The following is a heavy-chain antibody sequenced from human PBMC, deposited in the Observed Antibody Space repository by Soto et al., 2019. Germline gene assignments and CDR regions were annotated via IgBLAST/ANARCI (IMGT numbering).Heavy chain of an antibody. CDR1: GASISSDDHY. D-gene: IGHD2-21*01. CDR2: IFHRGNT. J-gene: IGHJ4*02. V-gene: IGHV4-39*01. CDR3: ARRLAYGKPEDF. Sequence: QLQLRESGPGLVKPSETLSLNCTVTGASISSDDHYWAWIRQPPGKGPEFIGSIFHRGNTFTNPSLRSRLTISVHTSTNQFSLRLTSLTAADTAVYFGARRLAYGKPEDFWGQGTLVTVSS.